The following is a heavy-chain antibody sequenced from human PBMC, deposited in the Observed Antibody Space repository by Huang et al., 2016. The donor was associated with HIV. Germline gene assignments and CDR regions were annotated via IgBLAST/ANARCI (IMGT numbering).Heavy chain of an antibody. Sequence: QVQLVESGGGVVQPGRSLRLSCAASSFPFSNYAMHWVRQARVKGREWVAIIAYDGSINYYEASLKGRFTISRDNSKNTLYLQMNSLRAEDTAVYYCARDLWLRDLYYYYYMDVWGKGTTVTVSS. J-gene: IGHJ6*03. CDR2: IAYDGSIN. CDR1: SFPFSNYA. V-gene: IGHV3-30-3*01. D-gene: IGHD5-12*01. CDR3: ARDLWLRDLYYYYYMDV.